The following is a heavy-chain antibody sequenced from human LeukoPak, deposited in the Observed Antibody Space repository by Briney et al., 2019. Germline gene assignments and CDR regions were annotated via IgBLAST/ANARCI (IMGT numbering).Heavy chain of an antibody. CDR1: GFTFSNYW. V-gene: IGHV3-74*01. J-gene: IGHJ4*02. CDR2: INSDGRST. D-gene: IGHD3-22*01. CDR3: ARDLYYYDSSGYFDY. Sequence: GGSLRLSCAASGFTFSNYWMHWVRQAPGKGLVWVSRINSDGRSTNYADSVKGRFTISRDNAKNSLYLQMNSLRAEDTAVYYCARDLYYYDSSGYFDYWGQGTLVTVSS.